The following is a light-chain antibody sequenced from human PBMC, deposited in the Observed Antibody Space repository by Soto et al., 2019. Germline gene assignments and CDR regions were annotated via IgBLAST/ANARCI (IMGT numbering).Light chain of an antibody. CDR2: GAS. V-gene: IGKV3-20*01. J-gene: IGKJ5*01. CDR3: QQYGSSPIT. Sequence: EIVLTPSPGTLSLSPGERATLSCRTSQSVSSNYLAWYQQKPGQAPRLLIYGASSRATGIPDRFSGSRSGTDFTLTISRLEPEDFAVYYCQQYGSSPITFGQGTRLEIK. CDR1: QSVSSNY.